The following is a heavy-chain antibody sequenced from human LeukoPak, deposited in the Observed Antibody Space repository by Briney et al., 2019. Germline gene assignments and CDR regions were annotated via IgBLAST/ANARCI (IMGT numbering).Heavy chain of an antibody. Sequence: GASVKVSCKASGYTFTGYYMHWVRQAPGQGLEWMGWINPNSGGTNYAQKFQGRVTMTRDTSICTAYMELSRLRSDDTAVYYCARALGVAARPPLKYWGQGTLVTVSS. D-gene: IGHD6-6*01. V-gene: IGHV1-2*02. CDR3: ARALGVAARPPLKY. CDR1: GYTFTGYY. CDR2: INPNSGGT. J-gene: IGHJ4*02.